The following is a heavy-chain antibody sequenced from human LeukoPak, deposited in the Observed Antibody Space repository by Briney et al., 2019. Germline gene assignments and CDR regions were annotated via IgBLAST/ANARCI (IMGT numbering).Heavy chain of an antibody. D-gene: IGHD3-9*01. CDR3: ARAEGYFDWLLPFDP. Sequence: GASVKVSCKASGYTFTSYYMHWVRQAPGQGLEWMGIINPSGGSTSYAQKFQGRVTMTRDTSTSTVYMELSSLRSEDTAVYYCARAEGYFDWLLPFDPWSQGTLVTVPS. CDR2: INPSGGST. V-gene: IGHV1-46*01. CDR1: GYTFTSYY. J-gene: IGHJ5*02.